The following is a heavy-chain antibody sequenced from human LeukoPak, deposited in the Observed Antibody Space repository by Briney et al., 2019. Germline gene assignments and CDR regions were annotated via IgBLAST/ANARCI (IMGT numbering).Heavy chain of an antibody. J-gene: IGHJ3*02. V-gene: IGHV3-30*04. CDR1: GFTFSSYA. Sequence: GGSLRLSCAASGFTFSSYAMHWVRQAPGKGLEWVAVISYDGSNKYYADSVKRRFTISRDNSKNTLYLQMTSLRAEDTAVYYCARHRAHYCSGGSCYSGAFDIWAQGTMVPVSS. CDR2: ISYDGSNK. D-gene: IGHD2-15*01. CDR3: ARHRAHYCSGGSCYSGAFDI.